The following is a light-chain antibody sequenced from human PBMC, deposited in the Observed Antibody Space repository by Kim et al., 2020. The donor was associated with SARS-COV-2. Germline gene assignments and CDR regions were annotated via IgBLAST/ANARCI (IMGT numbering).Light chain of an antibody. CDR3: QVWDSTNDHPV. J-gene: IGLJ2*01. CDR1: NIASKT. CDR2: YYR. Sequence: ASGRTGRITCRGNNIASKTVHWYQQRPGQLPELVVYYYRERPSGIPGRFYGSNAGNTATLPISRVGAWDEADYYLQVWDSTNDHPVFGGGTQLAVL. V-gene: IGLV3-21*03.